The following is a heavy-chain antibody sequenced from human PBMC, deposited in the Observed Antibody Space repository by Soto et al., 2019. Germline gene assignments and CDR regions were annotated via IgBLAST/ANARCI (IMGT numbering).Heavy chain of an antibody. V-gene: IGHV3-23*01. Sequence: SGGSLRLSCAASGFTFSSYAMSWVRQAPGKGLEWVSAISGSGGSTYYADSVKGRFTISRDNSKNTLYLKMNSLRAEDTAVYYCAKDFMYYDFLSGTINGGYYYYYGMDVWGQGTTVTVSS. CDR3: AKDFMYYDFLSGTINGGYYYYYGMDV. D-gene: IGHD3-3*01. J-gene: IGHJ6*02. CDR2: ISGSGGST. CDR1: GFTFSSYA.